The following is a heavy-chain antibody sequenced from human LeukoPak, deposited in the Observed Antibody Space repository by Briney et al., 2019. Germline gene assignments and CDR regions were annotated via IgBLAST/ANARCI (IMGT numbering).Heavy chain of an antibody. J-gene: IGHJ6*03. D-gene: IGHD6-19*01. CDR2: ISWNSGNI. Sequence: PRRCLRLSCAASGFTFDVYAMHWVRQAPGKGLGWVSGISWNSGNIVYSDSVKVRFTISRDNPKNSLYLQRNSLRAEDTALYYCAKDMSLGIAVAGTYYYYYYLDVWGKGTTVTVSS. CDR1: GFTFDVYA. CDR3: AKDMSLGIAVAGTYYYYYYLDV. V-gene: IGHV3-9*01.